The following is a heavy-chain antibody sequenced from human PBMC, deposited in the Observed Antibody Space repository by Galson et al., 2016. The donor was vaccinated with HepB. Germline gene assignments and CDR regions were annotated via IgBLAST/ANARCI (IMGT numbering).Heavy chain of an antibody. V-gene: IGHV4-39*01. CDR1: GDSISSSSFF. J-gene: IGHJ4*02. Sequence: EPLSLTCSVSGDSISSSSFFWVWIRQPPGKGLEWIGSISYSGSTYYNPSLKSRVTISVDTSKNQFSLELTSVTAADTAVYYCARHADYWGQGTLVTVSS. CDR2: ISYSGST. CDR3: ARHADY.